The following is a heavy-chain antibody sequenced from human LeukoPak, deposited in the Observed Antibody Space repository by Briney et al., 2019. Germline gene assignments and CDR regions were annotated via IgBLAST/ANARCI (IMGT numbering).Heavy chain of an antibody. V-gene: IGHV3-23*01. J-gene: IGHJ4*02. D-gene: IGHD3-10*01. CDR2: INGGGGTR. Sequence: TGGSLRLSCAASGFTFSTYAMSWVRQAPGKGLEWVSGINGGGGTRYYADSVKGRFTISRDNSKNTLYPQMNSLRAEDTAVYYCAKGPYDSGSSLGLDYWGQGTLVTASS. CDR3: AKGPYDSGSSLGLDY. CDR1: GFTFSTYA.